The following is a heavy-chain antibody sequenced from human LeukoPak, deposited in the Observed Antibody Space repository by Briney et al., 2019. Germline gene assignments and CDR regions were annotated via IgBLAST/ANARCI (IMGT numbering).Heavy chain of an antibody. Sequence: ASVKVSCKASGYTFTSNGISWVRQAPGQGLEWMGWISAYNGNTNYAQKLQGRVTMTTDTSTSTAYMELRSLRSDDTAVFYCARAAFGAYSNDSSGYENWGQGTLVTVSS. CDR1: GYTFTSNG. V-gene: IGHV1-18*01. CDR3: ARAAFGAYSNDSSGYEN. D-gene: IGHD3-22*01. CDR2: ISAYNGNT. J-gene: IGHJ4*02.